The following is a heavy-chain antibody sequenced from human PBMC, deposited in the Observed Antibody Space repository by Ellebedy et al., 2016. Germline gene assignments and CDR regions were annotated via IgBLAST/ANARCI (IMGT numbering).Heavy chain of an antibody. CDR1: GFTFSSYS. Sequence: GESLKISXAASGFTFSSYSMNWVRQAPGKGLEWVSSISSSSSYIYYADSVKGRFTISRDNAKNSLYLQMNSLRAEDTAVYYCARDVFTSGGAQDYWGQGTLVTVYS. V-gene: IGHV3-21*01. J-gene: IGHJ4*02. D-gene: IGHD6-19*01. CDR2: ISSSSSYI. CDR3: ARDVFTSGGAQDY.